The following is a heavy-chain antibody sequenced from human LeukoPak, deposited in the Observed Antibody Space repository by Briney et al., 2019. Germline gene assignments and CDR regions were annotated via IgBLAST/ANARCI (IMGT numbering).Heavy chain of an antibody. CDR3: ARLGPAAGTSFDY. Sequence: SETLSLTCTVSGGSISSYYWSWIRQPPGKGLEWIGYIYYSGSTNYNPSLKGRVTISVDTSKNQFSLKLSSVTAADTAVYYCARLGPAAGTSFDYWGQGTLVTVSS. CDR1: GGSISSYY. J-gene: IGHJ4*02. CDR2: IYYSGST. V-gene: IGHV4-59*08. D-gene: IGHD6-13*01.